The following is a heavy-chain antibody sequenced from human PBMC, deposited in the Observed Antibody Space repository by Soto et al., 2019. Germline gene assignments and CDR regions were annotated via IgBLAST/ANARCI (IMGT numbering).Heavy chain of an antibody. Sequence: SVKVSCKASGYTFTGYYMHWVRQAPGQGLEWMGGIIPIFGTANYAQKFQGRVTITADESTSTAYMELSSLRSEDTAVYYCARERTRGYDSSEISDYWGQGTLVTVSS. J-gene: IGHJ4*02. V-gene: IGHV1-69*13. D-gene: IGHD3-22*01. CDR3: ARERTRGYDSSEISDY. CDR1: GYTFTGYY. CDR2: IIPIFGTA.